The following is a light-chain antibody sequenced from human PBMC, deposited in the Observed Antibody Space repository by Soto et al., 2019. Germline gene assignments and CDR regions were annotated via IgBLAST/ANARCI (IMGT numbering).Light chain of an antibody. CDR1: SSDLGGYDS. CDR3: SSYSPISIVI. J-gene: IGLJ2*01. Sequence: QSALTQPASVSGSPGQSIAISCTGTSSDLGGYDSVSWYQQHPGKAPKLLIYEVTNRPSGVSSRFSGSKSGNTASLTISGLQAEDEAHYYCSSYSPISIVIFGGGTKLTGL. V-gene: IGLV2-14*01. CDR2: EVT.